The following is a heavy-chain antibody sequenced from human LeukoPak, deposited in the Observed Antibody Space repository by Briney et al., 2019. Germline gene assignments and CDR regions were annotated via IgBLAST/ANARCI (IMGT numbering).Heavy chain of an antibody. J-gene: IGHJ3*02. CDR3: ARLGIVVPASIGAFDI. V-gene: IGHV4-34*01. CDR2: INHSGGT. Sequence: NPSETLSLTCAVYGGSFSGYYWSWIRQPPGKGLEWIGEINHSGGTNYNPSLKSRVTISVDTSKNQFSLKLSSVTAADTAVYYCARLGIVVPASIGAFDIWGQGTMVTVSS. CDR1: GGSFSGYY. D-gene: IGHD2-2*02.